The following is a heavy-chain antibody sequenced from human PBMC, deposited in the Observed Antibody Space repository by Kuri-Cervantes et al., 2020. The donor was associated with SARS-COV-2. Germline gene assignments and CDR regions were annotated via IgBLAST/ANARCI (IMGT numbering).Heavy chain of an antibody. Sequence: GESLKISCAAPGFTFSSYEMNWVRQAPGKGLEWVSYISSSGSTIYYADSVKGRFTISRDNAKNSLYLQMNSLRAEDTAVYYCARGDSSGYLYYFDYWGQGTPVTVSS. CDR1: GFTFSSYE. CDR3: ARGDSSGYLYYFDY. V-gene: IGHV3-48*03. CDR2: ISSSGSTI. J-gene: IGHJ4*02. D-gene: IGHD3-22*01.